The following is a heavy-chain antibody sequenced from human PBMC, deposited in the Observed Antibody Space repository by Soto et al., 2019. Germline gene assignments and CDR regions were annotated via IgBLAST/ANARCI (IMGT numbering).Heavy chain of an antibody. Sequence: QVQLVESGGGVVRPGRSLRLSCAASGFTFSSYGMHWVRQAPGKGLEWVAVISYDGSNKYYADSVKGRFTISRDNSKNTLYLQMNSLRAEDTAVYYCAKGKGGDYAFDYWGQGTLVTVSS. D-gene: IGHD4-17*01. CDR1: GFTFSSYG. CDR3: AKGKGGDYAFDY. CDR2: ISYDGSNK. V-gene: IGHV3-30*18. J-gene: IGHJ4*02.